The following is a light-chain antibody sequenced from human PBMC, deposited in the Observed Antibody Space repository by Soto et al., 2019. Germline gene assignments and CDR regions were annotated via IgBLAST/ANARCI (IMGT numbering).Light chain of an antibody. Sequence: EIVLTQSPGTLSLSPGERATLSCRASQSVSYYLAWYQQKPGQAPGLLIYDASSRATGIPDRFSGSGSGTDFTLTIRRLEPEDFAVYYCQQYGSPITFGQGTRLEIK. CDR3: QQYGSPIT. V-gene: IGKV3-20*01. J-gene: IGKJ5*01. CDR1: QSVSYY. CDR2: DAS.